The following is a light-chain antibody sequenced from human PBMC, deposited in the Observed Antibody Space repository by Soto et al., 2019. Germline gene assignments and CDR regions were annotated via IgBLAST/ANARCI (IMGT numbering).Light chain of an antibody. CDR1: QSVSSS. V-gene: IGKV3-15*01. CDR2: GAS. Sequence: EIVMTQSPATLSVSPGERATLSCRASQSVSSSLAWYQKKPCQAPRLLIYGASTRATGIPASFSGSGSGTEFTLTISSLQSEDFAVYYCQQYNNWWTFGQGTKVEIK. J-gene: IGKJ1*01. CDR3: QQYNNWWT.